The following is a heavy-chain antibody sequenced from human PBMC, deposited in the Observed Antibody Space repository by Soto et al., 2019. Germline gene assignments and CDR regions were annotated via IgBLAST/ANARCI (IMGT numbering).Heavy chain of an antibody. CDR2: ISSSSSTI. CDR1: GFTFSSYS. Sequence: EVQLVESGGGLVQPGGSLRLSCAASGFTFSSYSMNWVRQAPGKGLEWVSYISSSSSTIYYADSVKGRFTISRDNAKNSRYLQMSSLRAEDTGVYYCAMTVVTAIHYYYDGMDVWGQGTTVTVSS. J-gene: IGHJ6*02. V-gene: IGHV3-48*01. D-gene: IGHD2-21*02. CDR3: AMTVVTAIHYYYDGMDV.